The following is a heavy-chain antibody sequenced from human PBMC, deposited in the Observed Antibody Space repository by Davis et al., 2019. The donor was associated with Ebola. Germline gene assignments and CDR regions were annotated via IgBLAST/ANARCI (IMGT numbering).Heavy chain of an antibody. CDR2: IYYSGST. CDR3: ARHAVSATTNYFDY. J-gene: IGHJ4*02. D-gene: IGHD1-14*01. V-gene: IGHV4-59*08. CDR1: GGSISSYY. Sequence: SETLSLTCTVSGGSISSYYWSWIRQPPGKGLEWIGYIYYSGSTNYNPSLKSRVTISVDTSKNQFSLKLSSMTAADTAVYYCARHAVSATTNYFDYWGQGTLVTVSS.